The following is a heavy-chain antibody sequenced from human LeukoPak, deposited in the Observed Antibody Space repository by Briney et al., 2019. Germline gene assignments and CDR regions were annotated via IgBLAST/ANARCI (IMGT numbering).Heavy chain of an antibody. V-gene: IGHV3-74*01. Sequence: GGSLRLSCAASGFRFSSYWMHWVRQAPGKGLVWVSRIKSDGKTNYADSVKGRFTISRDNAKNTVSLQMNSLRAEDTGVYYCARAPSEIGGYYPEYFRHWGQGTLVTVPS. J-gene: IGHJ1*01. CDR2: IKSDGKT. CDR1: GFRFSSYW. D-gene: IGHD3-22*01. CDR3: ARAPSEIGGYYPEYFRH.